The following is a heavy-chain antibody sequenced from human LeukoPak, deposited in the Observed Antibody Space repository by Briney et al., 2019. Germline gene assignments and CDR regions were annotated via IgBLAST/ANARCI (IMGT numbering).Heavy chain of an antibody. D-gene: IGHD6-13*01. CDR1: GGSISSYY. CDR2: IYYSGTT. Sequence: SETLSLTCTVSGGSISSYYWSWIRQPPGKGLEWVGYIYYSGTTNYNPSLKSRVTISVDTSKNQFTLKLSSVTAADTAVYYCARGVYIAAAQYAYWGQGTLVTVSS. CDR3: ARGVYIAAAQYAY. V-gene: IGHV4-59*01. J-gene: IGHJ4*02.